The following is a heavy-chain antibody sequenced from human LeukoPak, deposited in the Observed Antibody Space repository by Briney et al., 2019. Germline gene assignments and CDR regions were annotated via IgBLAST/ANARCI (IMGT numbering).Heavy chain of an antibody. V-gene: IGHV4-59*01. Sequence: SETLSLTCTVSGGSISSYYWSWIRQPPGKGLEWIGYIYYSGSTNYNPSLKSRVTISVDTSKNQFSLKLSSVTAADTAAYCCARSWQQLAHDAFDIWGQGTMVTVSS. CDR1: GGSISSYY. D-gene: IGHD6-13*01. CDR2: IYYSGST. J-gene: IGHJ3*02. CDR3: ARSWQQLAHDAFDI.